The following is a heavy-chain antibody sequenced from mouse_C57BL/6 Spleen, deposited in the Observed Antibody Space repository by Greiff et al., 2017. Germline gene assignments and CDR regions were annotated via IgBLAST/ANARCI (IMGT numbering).Heavy chain of an antibody. J-gene: IGHJ4*01. D-gene: IGHD2-3*01. V-gene: IGHV1-15*01. CDR3: TRWEDGLYAMDY. Sequence: VQLKESGAELVRPGASVTLSCKASGYTFTDYEMHWVKQTPVHGLEWIGAIDPETGGTAYNQKFKGKAILTADKSSCTAYMELRSLTSEDSAVYYCTRWEDGLYAMDYWGQGTSVTVSS. CDR1: GYTFTDYE. CDR2: IDPETGGT.